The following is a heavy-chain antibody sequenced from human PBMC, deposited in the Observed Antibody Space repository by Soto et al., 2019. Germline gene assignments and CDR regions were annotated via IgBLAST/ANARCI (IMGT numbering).Heavy chain of an antibody. J-gene: IGHJ4*01. V-gene: IGHV1-69*13. CDR1: GNTFNTYA. CDR3: ASPRYPCSGDCSTYFLHF. Sequence: EASVKVSCKASGNTFNTYAFSWVRQAPGQGLDWVGGIVPIFGTVHYAQKLRDRVTITADESTSTVYLEVISLRSEDTAVYFCASPRYPCSGDCSTYFLHFWG. D-gene: IGHD2-21*02. CDR2: IVPIFGTV.